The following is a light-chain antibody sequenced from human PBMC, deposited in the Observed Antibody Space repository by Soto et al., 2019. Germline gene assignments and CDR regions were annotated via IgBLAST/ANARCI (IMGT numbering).Light chain of an antibody. J-gene: IGLJ3*02. CDR1: SSNIGAGYD. V-gene: IGLV1-40*01. Sequence: QSVLTQPPSVSGAPGQRVTISCTGSSSNIGAGYDVHWYQQLPRTAPKLLIYGNSNRPSGVPDRFSGSKSGTSVSLAITGLQAEDEADYYCLSYDSSLRGSVFGGGTKLTVL. CDR3: LSYDSSLRGSV. CDR2: GNS.